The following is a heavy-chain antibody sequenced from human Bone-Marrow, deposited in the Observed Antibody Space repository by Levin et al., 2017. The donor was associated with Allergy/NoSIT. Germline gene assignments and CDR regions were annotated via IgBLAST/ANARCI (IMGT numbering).Heavy chain of an antibody. V-gene: IGHV3-73*01. Sequence: GESLKISCAASGFTFSGSAMHWVRQASGKGLEWVGRIRSKANSYATAYAASVKGRFTISRDDSKNTAYLQMNSLKTEDTAVYYCTTTRGMITFGGVIVDWGQGTLVTVSS. CDR3: TTTRGMITFGGVIVD. CDR2: IRSKANSYAT. CDR1: GFTFSGSA. J-gene: IGHJ4*02. D-gene: IGHD3-16*02.